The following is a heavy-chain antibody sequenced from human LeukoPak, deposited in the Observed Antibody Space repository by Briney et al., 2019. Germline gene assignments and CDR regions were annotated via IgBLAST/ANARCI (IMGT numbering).Heavy chain of an antibody. D-gene: IGHD6-13*01. Sequence: SQTLSLTCAISGDSVSSNSVTWNRIRQSPSRGLEWLGRTYHRSTWYDDYVVSVRSRLTITPDISKNQVSLQLNSVTPEDTAVYYCTREVAGTGGFDYWGQGITVTVSS. V-gene: IGHV6-1*01. CDR3: TREVAGTGGFDY. J-gene: IGHJ4*02. CDR2: TYHRSTWYD. CDR1: GDSVSSNSVT.